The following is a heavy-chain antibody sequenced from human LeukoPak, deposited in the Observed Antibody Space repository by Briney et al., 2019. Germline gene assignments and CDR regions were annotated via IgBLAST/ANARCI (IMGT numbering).Heavy chain of an antibody. V-gene: IGHV1-2*02. CDR1: GYTFTGYY. D-gene: IGHD3-3*01. CDR3: ARGYTYYDFWSGYYGWFDP. CDR2: INPNSGGT. Sequence: ASVKVSCKASGYTFTGYYMHWVRQAPGQGLEWMGWINPNSGGTNYAQKFQGRVTMTRDTSISTAYMELSRLRSDDTAVYYCARGYTYYDFWSGYYGWFDPWGQGTLVTVSS. J-gene: IGHJ5*02.